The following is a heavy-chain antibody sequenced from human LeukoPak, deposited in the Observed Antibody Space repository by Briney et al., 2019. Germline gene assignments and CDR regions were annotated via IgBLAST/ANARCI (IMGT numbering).Heavy chain of an antibody. CDR3: ARDPLGYCSGGSCYSFKYGYFDY. D-gene: IGHD2-15*01. CDR1: GYTFTSYY. Sequence: GASVKVSCKASGYTFTSYYMHWVRQAPGQGLEWMGLINPSGGSTSYAQKFQGRVTMTRDTSTSTVYMELSSLRSEDTAVYYCARDPLGYCSGGSCYSFKYGYFDYWGQGTLVTVSS. CDR2: INPSGGST. J-gene: IGHJ4*02. V-gene: IGHV1-46*01.